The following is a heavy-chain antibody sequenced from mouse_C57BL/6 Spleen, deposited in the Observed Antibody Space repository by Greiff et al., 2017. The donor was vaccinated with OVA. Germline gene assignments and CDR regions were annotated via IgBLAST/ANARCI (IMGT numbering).Heavy chain of an antibody. J-gene: IGHJ3*01. CDR2: IYPGDGDT. CDR3: ARDYDYDSGFAY. CDR1: GYAFSSSW. V-gene: IGHV1-82*01. D-gene: IGHD2-4*01. Sequence: QVQLKESGPELVKPGASVKISCKASGYAFSSSWMNWVKQRPGKGLEWIGRIYPGDGDTNYNGKFKGKATLTADKSSSTAYMQLSSLTSEDSAVYFCARDYDYDSGFAYWGQGTLVTVSA.